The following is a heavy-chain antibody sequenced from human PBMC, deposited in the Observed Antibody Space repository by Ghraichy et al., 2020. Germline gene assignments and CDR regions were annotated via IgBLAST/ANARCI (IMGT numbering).Heavy chain of an antibody. V-gene: IGHV4-39*02. CDR2: IFYTGST. CDR3: SRLGVSGWPVEY. D-gene: IGHD6-19*01. Sequence: SQTLSLTCTVSGGFISSSSYYWGWNRPPPGKGLEWIGSIFYTGSTYYNPSLKSRVIISVDKAKNHFSLKLTSVTAADTAVYYCSRLGVSGWPVEYLGQGTLGTFSS. J-gene: IGHJ4*02. CDR1: GGFISSSSYY.